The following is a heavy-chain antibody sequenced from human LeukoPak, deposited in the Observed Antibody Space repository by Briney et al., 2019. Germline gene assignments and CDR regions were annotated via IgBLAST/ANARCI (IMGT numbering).Heavy chain of an antibody. D-gene: IGHD3-22*01. CDR3: AGDGSSGYWGSDYYFDY. J-gene: IGHJ4*02. Sequence: GGSLRLSCAASGFTFSSLAMTWVRQAPGKGLEWVSTIGGSGGVTYYADSVKGRFTISRDNSKITLYLQMNSLRAEDTAGYYCAGDGSSGYWGSDYYFDYWGQGTLVTVSS. CDR1: GFTFSSLA. V-gene: IGHV3-23*01. CDR2: IGGSGGVT.